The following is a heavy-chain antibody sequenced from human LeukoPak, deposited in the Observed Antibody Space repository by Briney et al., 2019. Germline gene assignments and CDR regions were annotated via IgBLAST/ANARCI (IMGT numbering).Heavy chain of an antibody. Sequence: GGSLRLSCAGSGFTFSDYSMNWVRQAPGKGLEWLSSISRSRSFIHYADSPKGRFTISRDNAKNSLDLQMTGLRAEDTAVYYCVRALSYDSSGYYDYFDFWGQGSLVTVSS. J-gene: IGHJ4*02. D-gene: IGHD3-22*01. CDR1: GFTFSDYS. V-gene: IGHV3-21*06. CDR2: ISRSRSFI. CDR3: VRALSYDSSGYYDYFDF.